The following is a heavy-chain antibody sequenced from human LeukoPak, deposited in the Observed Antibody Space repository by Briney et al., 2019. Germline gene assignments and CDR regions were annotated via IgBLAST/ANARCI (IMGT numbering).Heavy chain of an antibody. CDR2: INSDGSST. Sequence: GGSLRLSCAASGFTFSSYWMHWVRQAPGKELVWVSRINSDGSSTSYADSVKGRFTISRDNAKNTLYLQMNSLRAEDTAVYYCARAYYDFWSGYYGEPYYFDYWGQGTLVTVSS. CDR3: ARAYYDFWSGYYGEPYYFDY. V-gene: IGHV3-74*01. J-gene: IGHJ4*02. CDR1: GFTFSSYW. D-gene: IGHD3-3*01.